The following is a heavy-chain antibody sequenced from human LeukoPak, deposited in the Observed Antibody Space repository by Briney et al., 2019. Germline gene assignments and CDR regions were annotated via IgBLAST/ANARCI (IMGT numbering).Heavy chain of an antibody. J-gene: IGHJ6*02. CDR3: ARDMRFDGMDV. Sequence: SETLSLTCAVYGGSFSGYYWSWIRQHPGKGLEWIGYIYYSGSTYYNPSLKSRVTISVDTSKNQFSLKLSSVTAADTAVYYCARDMRFDGMDVWGQGTTVTVSS. V-gene: IGHV4-31*11. CDR1: GGSFSGYY. D-gene: IGHD3-3*01. CDR2: IYYSGST.